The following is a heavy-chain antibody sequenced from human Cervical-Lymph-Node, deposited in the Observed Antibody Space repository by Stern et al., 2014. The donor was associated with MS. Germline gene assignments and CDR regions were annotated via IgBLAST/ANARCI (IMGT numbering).Heavy chain of an antibody. D-gene: IGHD3-22*01. CDR1: GYTFTSYY. J-gene: IGHJ4*02. CDR2: INPSGGST. V-gene: IGHV1-46*01. CDR3: ARDIFSLDYYDSSGYYLGY. Sequence: QVQLVQSGAEVKKPGASVKVSCKASGYTFTSYYMHWVRQAPGQGLEWMGIINPSGGSTSYAQKFQGRVTMTRDTSTSTVYMELSSLRSEDTAVYYCARDIFSLDYYDSSGYYLGYWGQGTLVTVSS.